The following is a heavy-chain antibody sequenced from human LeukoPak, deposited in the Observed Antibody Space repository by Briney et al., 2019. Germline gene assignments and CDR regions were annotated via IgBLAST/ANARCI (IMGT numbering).Heavy chain of an antibody. V-gene: IGHV3-33*06. J-gene: IGHJ4*02. CDR2: IWNDGSNK. Sequence: GGSLRLSCAASGFTSSSYEMNWVRQAPGKGLEWVAVIWNDGSNKYYADSVKGRFTISRDNSKNTLYLQMNSLRAEDTAVYYCAKDDDYGDYDYWGQGTLVTVSS. CDR1: GFTSSSYE. D-gene: IGHD4-17*01. CDR3: AKDDDYGDYDY.